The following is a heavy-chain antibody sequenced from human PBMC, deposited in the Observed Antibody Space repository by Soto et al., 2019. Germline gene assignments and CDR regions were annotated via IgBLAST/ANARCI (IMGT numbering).Heavy chain of an antibody. Sequence: PGESLKISCRVSGNSFTDYWISWVRQMPGKGLEWMGKIDPTDSYTNYSPSFQGHVTISADKSSSIVYLQWSSLKASDTAMYYCARRFNWNDDHYFYGMEVWGQGTTVTVSS. J-gene: IGHJ6*02. CDR3: ARRFNWNDDHYFYGMEV. CDR1: GNSFTDYW. V-gene: IGHV5-10-1*01. D-gene: IGHD1-1*01. CDR2: IDPTDSYT.